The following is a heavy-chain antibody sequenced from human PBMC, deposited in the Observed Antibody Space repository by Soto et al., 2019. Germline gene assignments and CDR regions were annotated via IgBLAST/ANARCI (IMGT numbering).Heavy chain of an antibody. CDR3: ARGWGKYFVFNDF. V-gene: IGHV1-18*01. CDR1: GYTFNTFG. J-gene: IGHJ2*01. CDR2: VSGYSDKR. Sequence: ASVKVSCKASGYTFNTFGITWVRQAPGQGLEWMGCVSGYSDKRDYSRKLQDRITLTADPSTTTSYMELRSLTSDDTAVYYCARGWGKYFVFNDFWGRG. D-gene: IGHD7-27*01.